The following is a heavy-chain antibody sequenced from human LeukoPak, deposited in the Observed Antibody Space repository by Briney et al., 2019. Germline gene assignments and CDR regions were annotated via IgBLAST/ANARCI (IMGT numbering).Heavy chain of an antibody. D-gene: IGHD6-19*01. CDR3: ASPMVAGSGIDY. CDR2: ISSSGSYI. V-gene: IGHV3-21*01. Sequence: GGSLRLSCAASGFTFSSDSMNWVRQAPGKGLEWVSSISSSGSYIYYADSVKGRFTISRDNSKNTLYLQMNSLRAEDTAVYYCASPMVAGSGIDYWGQGTLVTVSS. J-gene: IGHJ4*02. CDR1: GFTFSSDS.